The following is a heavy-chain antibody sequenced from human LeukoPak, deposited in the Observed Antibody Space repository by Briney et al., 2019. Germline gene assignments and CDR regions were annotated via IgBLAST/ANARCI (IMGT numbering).Heavy chain of an antibody. CDR3: ARAVSGSSAWAYWYFDL. V-gene: IGHV3-48*03. J-gene: IGHJ2*01. CDR2: ISSSADKI. Sequence: SGGSLRLSCAASGFSLSSYEMSWVRQAPGRGLEWISYISSSADKIYYADPVRVRFPIARANAKNSLNLQMNSWRAEDTSVYYCARAVSGSSAWAYWYFDLWGRGTLVTVSS. D-gene: IGHD6-19*01. CDR1: GFSLSSYE.